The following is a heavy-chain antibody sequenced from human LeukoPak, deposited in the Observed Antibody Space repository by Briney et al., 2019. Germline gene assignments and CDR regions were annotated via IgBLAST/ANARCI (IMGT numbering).Heavy chain of an antibody. V-gene: IGHV4-4*07. CDR3: ARGPPPDFDC. J-gene: IGHJ4*02. CDR2: IYTSGST. Sequence: PSETLSLICTVSGGSISSFYWSWIRQPAGKGLEWIGRIYTSGSTDYNPSLKSRVTMSVDTSKNQFSLKLSSVTAADTAVYYYARGPPPDFDCWGQGTLVTVSS. CDR1: GGSISSFY.